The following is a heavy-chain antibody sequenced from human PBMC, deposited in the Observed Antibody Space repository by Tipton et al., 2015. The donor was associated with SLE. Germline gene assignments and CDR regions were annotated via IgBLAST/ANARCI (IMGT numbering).Heavy chain of an antibody. CDR3: ARDGASNYRRLDNWFGP. V-gene: IGHV3-30*19. D-gene: IGHD4-11*01. CDR1: GFTFSSYV. Sequence: SLRLSCAASGFTFSSYVMYWVRQAPGKGLEWVAVISYDGSNKYYADSVKGRFTISRDNSKNTLYLQMNSLRAEDTAVYYCARDGASNYRRLDNWFGPWGQGTLVTVSS. CDR2: ISYDGSNK. J-gene: IGHJ5*02.